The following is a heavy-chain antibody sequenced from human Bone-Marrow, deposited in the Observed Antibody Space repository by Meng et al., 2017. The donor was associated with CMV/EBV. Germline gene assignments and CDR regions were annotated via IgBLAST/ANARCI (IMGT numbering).Heavy chain of an antibody. D-gene: IGHD3-22*01. J-gene: IGHJ4*02. CDR1: GFTFSSYA. V-gene: IGHV3-23*01. CDR3: AKLRSSSGYYDSDFDY. CDR2: ISGSGGGT. Sequence: GESLKISCAASGFTFSSYAMSWVRQAPGKGLEWVSTISGSGGGTYYADSVKGRFTISRDNSKNTLYLQMNSLRVEDTAVYYCAKLRSSSGYYDSDFDYWGQGTTVTVSS.